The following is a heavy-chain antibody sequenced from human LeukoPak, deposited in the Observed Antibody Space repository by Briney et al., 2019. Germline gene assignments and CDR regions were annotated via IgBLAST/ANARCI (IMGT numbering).Heavy chain of an antibody. V-gene: IGHV4-34*01. CDR3: ARWGRGYYDFWSERSYSWFDP. D-gene: IGHD3-3*01. J-gene: IGHJ5*02. CDR1: GGSFSGYY. CDR2: INHSGST. Sequence: SETLSLTCAVYGGSFSGYYWSWIRQPPGKGLEWIGEINHSGSTNYNPSLKSRVTISVDTSKNQFSLKLSSVTAADTAVYYCARWGRGYYDFWSERSYSWFDPWGQGTLVTVSS.